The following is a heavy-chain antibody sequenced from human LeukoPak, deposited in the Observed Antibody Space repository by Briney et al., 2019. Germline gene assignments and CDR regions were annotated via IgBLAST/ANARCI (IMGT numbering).Heavy chain of an antibody. J-gene: IGHJ4*02. CDR2: ISGSGGGT. CDR1: GFTFSSYG. CDR3: AKMIRGVNDFDY. D-gene: IGHD3-10*01. V-gene: IGHV3-23*01. Sequence: PGGSLRLSCAASGFTFSSYGMSWVRQAPGKGLEWVSAISGSGGGTYYADSVKGRFTISRDNSKNMLYLQMNSLRAEDTALYYCAKMIRGVNDFDYWGQGTTVTVSS.